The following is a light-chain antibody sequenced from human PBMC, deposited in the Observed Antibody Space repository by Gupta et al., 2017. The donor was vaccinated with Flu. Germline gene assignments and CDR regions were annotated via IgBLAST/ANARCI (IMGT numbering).Light chain of an antibody. CDR1: SSDVGCYNY. CDR3: SSYTSSSTWV. V-gene: IGLV2-14*01. Sequence: QSALTQHASVSGSPGQSITISCTGTSSDVGCYNYVSWYQQHPGKAPQLMIYEVSNRPSGVSNRFSGSKSGNTASLTISGLQAEDEADYYCSSYTSSSTWVFGGGTKLTVL. J-gene: IGLJ3*02. CDR2: EVS.